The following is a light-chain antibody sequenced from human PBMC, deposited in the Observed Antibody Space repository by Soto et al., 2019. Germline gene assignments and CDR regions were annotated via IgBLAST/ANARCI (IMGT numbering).Light chain of an antibody. CDR2: KAS. V-gene: IGKV1-5*03. Sequence: DIQMTQSPSTLSASVGDRVTITCRASQSISSWLAWYQQKPGKAPKLLIYKASSLESVVPSRFSGSGSGTEFTLTISSLQPDDFATYYCQQYNSYPLTVGGGTKVDIK. J-gene: IGKJ4*01. CDR1: QSISSW. CDR3: QQYNSYPLT.